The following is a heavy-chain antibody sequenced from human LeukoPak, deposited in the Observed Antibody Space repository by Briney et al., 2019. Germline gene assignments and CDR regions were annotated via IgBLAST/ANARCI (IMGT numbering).Heavy chain of an antibody. V-gene: IGHV4-61*02. J-gene: IGHJ5*02. CDR3: ARGGYYGSGNDFRFDP. CDR1: GGSISSGSYY. D-gene: IGHD3-10*01. CDR2: IYTSGST. Sequence: PSETLSLTCTVSGGSISSGSYYWSWIRQPAGKGLEWIGRIYTSGSTNYNPSLKSGVTISVDTSKNQFSLKLTSVTAADTAVYFCARGGYYGSGNDFRFDPWGQGTLVTVSS.